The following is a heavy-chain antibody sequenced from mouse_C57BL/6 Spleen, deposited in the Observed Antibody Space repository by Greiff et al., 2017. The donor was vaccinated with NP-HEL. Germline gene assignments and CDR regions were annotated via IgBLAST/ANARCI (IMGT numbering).Heavy chain of an antibody. D-gene: IGHD1-1*01. V-gene: IGHV1-15*01. J-gene: IGHJ2*01. CDR2: IDPETGGT. CDR1: GYTFTDYE. Sequence: QVHVKQSGAELVRPGASVTLSCKASGYTFTDYEMHWVKQTPVHGLEWIGAIDPETGGTAYNQKFKGKAILTADKSSSTAYMELRSLTSEDSAVYYCTTGSSYGDFDYWGQGTTLTVSS. CDR3: TTGSSYGDFDY.